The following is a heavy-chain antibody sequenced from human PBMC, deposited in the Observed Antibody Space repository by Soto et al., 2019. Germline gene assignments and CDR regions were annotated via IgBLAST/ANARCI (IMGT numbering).Heavy chain of an antibody. J-gene: IGHJ3*02. V-gene: IGHV1-2*04. CDR2: INPNSGGT. CDR3: ARDESAAGTSRGAFDI. Sequence: GASVKVSCKASGYTFTGYYMHWVRQAPGQGLEWMGWINPNSGGTNYAQKFQGWVTITRDTSISTAYMELSRLRSDDTAVYHCARDESAAGTSRGAFDIWGQGTMVTVSS. D-gene: IGHD6-13*01. CDR1: GYTFTGYY.